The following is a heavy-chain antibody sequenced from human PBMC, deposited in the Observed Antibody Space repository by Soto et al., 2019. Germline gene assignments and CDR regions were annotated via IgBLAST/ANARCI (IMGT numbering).Heavy chain of an antibody. J-gene: IGHJ4*02. V-gene: IGHV3-64*01. CDR2: ISSNGHST. CDR1: GFTFSNYA. D-gene: IGHD5-12*01. CDR3: ARDSNGYHFDY. Sequence: EVQLVESGGGLVQPGGSLRLSCAASGFTFSNYAMHWVRQAPGKGLEYVSTISSNGHSTDYANSVKGRFTISRDNSMNTLYLQMGSLRAEDMAVYYCARDSNGYHFDYGGQGTLVTVSS.